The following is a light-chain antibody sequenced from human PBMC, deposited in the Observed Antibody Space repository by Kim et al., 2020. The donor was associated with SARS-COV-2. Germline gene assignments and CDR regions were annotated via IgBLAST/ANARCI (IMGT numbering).Light chain of an antibody. CDR3: GTWDSSLSAVV. CDR1: SSNLGNTY. CDR2: DDN. V-gene: IGLV1-51*01. J-gene: IGLJ2*01. Sequence: GQKVTSSGAGSSSNLGNTYESWYQPFPDTAPKLLIYDDNKRPSGIPDRFSGSKSGTSATLGITGLQTGDEADYYCGTWDSSLSAVVIGGGTQLTVL.